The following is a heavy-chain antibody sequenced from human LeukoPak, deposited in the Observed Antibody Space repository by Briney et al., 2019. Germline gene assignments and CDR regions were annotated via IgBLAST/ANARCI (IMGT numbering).Heavy chain of an antibody. D-gene: IGHD1-14*01. V-gene: IGHV3-30*18. CDR3: AKERGNRGYYGMDV. J-gene: IGHJ6*02. CDR2: ISYDGSNK. Sequence: GGSLRLSCAASGFTFSSYWMNWVRQAPGKGLEWVAIISYDGSNKYYADSVKGRFTISRDNSKNTLYLQMNSLRAEDTALYYCAKERGNRGYYGMDVWGQGTTVTVSS. CDR1: GFTFSSYW.